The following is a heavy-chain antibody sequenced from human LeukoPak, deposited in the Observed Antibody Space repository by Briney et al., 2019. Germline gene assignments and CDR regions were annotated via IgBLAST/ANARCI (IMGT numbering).Heavy chain of an antibody. CDR3: ASWDYYDSSGHFDY. V-gene: IGHV1-2*02. CDR1: GYTFTGYY. D-gene: IGHD3-22*01. J-gene: IGHJ4*02. CDR2: INPNSGGT. Sequence: ASVKVSCKASGYTFTGYYMHWVRQALGQGLEWMGWINPNSGGTNYAQKFQGRVTMTRDTSISTAYMELSRLRSDDTAVYYCASWDYYDSSGHFDYWGQGTLVTVSS.